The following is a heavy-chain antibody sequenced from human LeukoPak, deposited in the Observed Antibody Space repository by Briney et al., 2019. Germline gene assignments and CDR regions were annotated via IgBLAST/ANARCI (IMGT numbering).Heavy chain of an antibody. CDR3: ASGRPYDFWSGSPFDP. V-gene: IGHV1-69*13. D-gene: IGHD3-3*01. J-gene: IGHJ5*02. Sequence: SVKVSCKASGGTFSSYAISWVRQAPGQGLEWMGGIIPIFGTANYALKFQGRVTITADESTSTAYMELSSLRSEDTAVYYCASGRPYDFWSGSPFDPWGQGTLVTVSS. CDR1: GGTFSSYA. CDR2: IIPIFGTA.